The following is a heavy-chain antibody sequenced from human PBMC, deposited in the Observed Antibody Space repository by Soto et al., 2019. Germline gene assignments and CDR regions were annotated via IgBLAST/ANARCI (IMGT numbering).Heavy chain of an antibody. CDR2: IIPILGIA. J-gene: IGHJ6*03. CDR1: GGTFSSYT. V-gene: IGHV1-69*08. CDR3: ARDLNRYYYYYMHV. Sequence: QVQLVQSGAEVKKPGSSVKVSCKASGGTFSSYTISWVRQAPGQGLEWMGRIIPILGIANYAQKFQGRVTITADKSTSTAYMELSSLRSEDTAVYYCARDLNRYYYYYMHVWGKGTTVTVSS.